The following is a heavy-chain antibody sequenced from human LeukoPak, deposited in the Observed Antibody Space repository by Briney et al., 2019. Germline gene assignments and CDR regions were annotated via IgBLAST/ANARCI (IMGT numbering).Heavy chain of an antibody. J-gene: IGHJ4*02. CDR1: GGSISSGGYY. CDR3: ATRGWDLSFTY. D-gene: IGHD6-19*01. Sequence: SQTLSLTCTVSGGSISSGGYYWSWIRQHPGKGLEWIGYIYYSGSTYYNPSLKSRVTISVDTSKNQFSLKLSSVTAADTAVYYCATRGWDLSFTYWGQGTLATVSS. V-gene: IGHV4-31*03. CDR2: IYYSGST.